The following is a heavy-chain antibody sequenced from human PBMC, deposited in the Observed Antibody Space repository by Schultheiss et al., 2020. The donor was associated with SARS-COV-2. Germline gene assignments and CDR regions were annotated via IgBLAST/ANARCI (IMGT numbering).Heavy chain of an antibody. V-gene: IGHV4-4*02. CDR2: IYYTGST. CDR3: AGRSVYYYDTTGGYAFDI. Sequence: SETLSLTCTVSGGSISNSNWWSWVRQPPGKGLEWIGNIYYTGSTYNNPSLKSRVIISVDTSKNQFSLKLSSVTAADTAVYYCAGRSVYYYDTTGGYAFDIWGQGTMVTVSS. D-gene: IGHD3-22*01. CDR1: GGSISNSNW. J-gene: IGHJ3*02.